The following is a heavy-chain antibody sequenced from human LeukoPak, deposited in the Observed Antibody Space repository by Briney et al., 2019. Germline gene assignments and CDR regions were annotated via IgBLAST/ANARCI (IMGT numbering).Heavy chain of an antibody. CDR1: GGSISSSSYY. CDR3: ARHDEGHFDY. J-gene: IGHJ4*02. CDR2: IYYSGST. V-gene: IGHV4-39*01. Sequence: PSETLSLTCTVSGGSISSSSYYWGWIRQPPGKGLEWIGSIYYSGSTYYNPSLKSRVTISVDTSKNQFSLKLSSVTAADTAVYYCARHDEGHFDYWGQGTLVTVSS.